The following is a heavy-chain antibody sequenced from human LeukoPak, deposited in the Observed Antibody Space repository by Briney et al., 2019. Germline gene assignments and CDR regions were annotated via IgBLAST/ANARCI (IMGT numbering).Heavy chain of an antibody. V-gene: IGHV3-48*04. CDR3: ARMNYVSSGWGAPFDY. Sequence: GGSLRLSCAASGFTFSSFSMNWVRQAPGKGLEWVSYIRSSGTSTDYTGSVKGRFTISRDNAKNSLYLQMNSLRAEDTAVYYCARMNYVSSGWGAPFDYWGQGTLVTVSS. D-gene: IGHD1-7*01. CDR1: GFTFSSFS. J-gene: IGHJ4*02. CDR2: IRSSGTST.